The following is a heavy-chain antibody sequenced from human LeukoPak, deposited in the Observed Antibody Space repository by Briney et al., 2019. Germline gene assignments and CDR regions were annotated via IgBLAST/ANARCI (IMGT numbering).Heavy chain of an antibody. J-gene: IGHJ1*01. D-gene: IGHD1-26*01. CDR3: TFYSGSNVH. CDR2: INQVGSER. Sequence: GGSLRLSCAASGFTFSSYWMTWVRQAPEKGLEWVANINQVGSERYYVDSVKGRFNISRDNAKNSLYLQMNSLRAEDTAVYYCTFYSGSNVHWGLGTLVTVSS. V-gene: IGHV3-7*01. CDR1: GFTFSSYW.